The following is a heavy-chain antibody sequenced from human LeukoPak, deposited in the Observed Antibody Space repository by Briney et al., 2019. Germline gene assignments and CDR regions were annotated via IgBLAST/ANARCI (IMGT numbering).Heavy chain of an antibody. V-gene: IGHV4-31*03. CDR1: GGSISSGGYY. Sequence: SETLSLTCTVSGGSISSGGYYWSWIRQHPGKGLEWIGYIYYSGSTYYNPSLKSRVTISVDTSKNQFSLKLSSVTAADTAVYYCATTQSALFDGYNTGGYWGQGTVVTVSS. J-gene: IGHJ4*02. CDR3: ATTQSALFDGYNTGGY. CDR2: IYYSGST. D-gene: IGHD5-24*01.